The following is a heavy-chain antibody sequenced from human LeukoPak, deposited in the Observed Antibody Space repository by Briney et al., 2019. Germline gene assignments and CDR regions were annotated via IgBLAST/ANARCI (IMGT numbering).Heavy chain of an antibody. CDR3: ARGYYDILTGYYRGSWFDP. CDR2: MNPNSGNT. D-gene: IGHD3-9*01. Sequence: ASVTVSCKASGYTFTSYDINWVRQATGQGLEWMGWMNPNSGNTGYAQKFQGRVTMTRNTSISTAYMELSSLRSEDTAVYYCARGYYDILTGYYRGSWFDPWGQGTLVTVSS. CDR1: GYTFTSYD. V-gene: IGHV1-8*01. J-gene: IGHJ5*02.